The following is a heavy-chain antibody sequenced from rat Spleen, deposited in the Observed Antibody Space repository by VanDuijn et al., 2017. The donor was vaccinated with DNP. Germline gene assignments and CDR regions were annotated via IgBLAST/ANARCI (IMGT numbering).Heavy chain of an antibody. V-gene: IGHV5-31*01. CDR3: AGRPPPTRGPFDY. Sequence: EVQLVESGGGLVQPGRSLKLSCVASGFTFNNYWMTWIRQAPGKGLEWVASIPNAGGGTYYPDSVKGRFIISRDNAESILFLQMDSLRSEDTAAYYCAGRPPPTRGPFDYWGQGVTVTVSS. CDR1: GFTFNNYW. CDR2: IPNAGGGT. D-gene: IGHD1-4*01. J-gene: IGHJ2*01.